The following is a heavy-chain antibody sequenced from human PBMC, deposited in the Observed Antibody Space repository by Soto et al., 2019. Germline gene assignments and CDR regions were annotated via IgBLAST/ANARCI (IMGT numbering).Heavy chain of an antibody. J-gene: IGHJ4*02. CDR2: IYYSGST. CDR1: GGSVSSGSYY. Sequence: SETLSLTCTVSGGSVSSGSYYWSWIRQPPGKRLEWIGSIYYSGSTNYNPSLKSRVTISVDTSKNQFSLKLTSVTAADTAVYYCARDSLWSGYYHLFDSWGQGTLVTVSS. D-gene: IGHD3-3*01. V-gene: IGHV4-61*01. CDR3: ARDSLWSGYYHLFDS.